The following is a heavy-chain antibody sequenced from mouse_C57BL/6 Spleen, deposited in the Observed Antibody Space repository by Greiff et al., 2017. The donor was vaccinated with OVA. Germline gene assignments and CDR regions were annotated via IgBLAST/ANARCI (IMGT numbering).Heavy chain of an antibody. Sequence: QVQLQQPGAELVMPGASVKLSCKASGYTFTSYWMHWVKQRPGQGLEWIGEIDPSDSYTNYNQKFKGKSTLTVDKSSSTAYMQLSSLTSEDSAVYYCARGGYYGNLYAMDYWGQGTSVTVSS. V-gene: IGHV1-69*01. CDR2: IDPSDSYT. D-gene: IGHD2-1*01. J-gene: IGHJ4*01. CDR3: ARGGYYGNLYAMDY. CDR1: GYTFTSYW.